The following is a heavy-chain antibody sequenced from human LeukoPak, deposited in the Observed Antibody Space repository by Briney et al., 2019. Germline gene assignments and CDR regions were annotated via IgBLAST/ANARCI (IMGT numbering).Heavy chain of an antibody. CDR3: AKLLGSATTYDY. Sequence: GGSLRLSCEASGFTFSTNWMSWVRQAPGKGREWVASINPDGSRKLYVDSVKGRFTISRDNTKNSLYLQMNSLGAEDTAMYYCAKLLGSATTYDYWGQGTRVTVSS. V-gene: IGHV3-7*01. CDR2: INPDGSRK. D-gene: IGHD5-24*01. J-gene: IGHJ4*02. CDR1: GFTFSTNW.